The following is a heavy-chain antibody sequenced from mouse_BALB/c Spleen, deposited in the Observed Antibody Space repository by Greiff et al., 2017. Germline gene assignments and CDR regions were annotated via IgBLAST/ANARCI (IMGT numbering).Heavy chain of an antibody. CDR3: ARVYGSPWYFDV. CDR2: INSNGGST. V-gene: IGHV5-6-2*01. Sequence: EVKLMESGGGLVKLGGSLKLSCAASGFTFSSYYMSWVRQTPEKRLELVAAINSNGGSTYYPDTVKGRFTISSDNAKNTLYLQMSSLKSEDTALYYCARVYGSPWYFDVWGAGTTVTVSS. J-gene: IGHJ1*01. D-gene: IGHD1-1*01. CDR1: GFTFSSYY.